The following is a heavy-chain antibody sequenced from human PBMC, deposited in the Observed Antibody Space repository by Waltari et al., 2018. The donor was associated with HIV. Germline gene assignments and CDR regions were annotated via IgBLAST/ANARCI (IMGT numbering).Heavy chain of an antibody. D-gene: IGHD5-12*01. CDR1: CFSFDEYF. V-gene: IGHV3-49*04. J-gene: IGHJ5*02. Sequence: VDSGGDFVQPGRPLILLCTSPPPCFSFDEYFITSVLQRPGKGMEGVGLIRTKTYGKKVQDVASAKGRFTISRDDARGFVYLNMNEVTVEDTGLYFCASAGRDGYKSLNWFGPWGNGTLV. CDR3: ASAGRDGYKSLNWFGP. CDR2: IRTKTYGKKV.